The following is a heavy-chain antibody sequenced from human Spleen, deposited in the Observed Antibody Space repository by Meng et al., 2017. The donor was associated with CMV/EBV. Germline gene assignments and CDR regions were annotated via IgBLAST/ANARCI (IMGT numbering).Heavy chain of an antibody. CDR3: ARARYSYGFNYYYYGMDV. CDR1: GFTVSSSY. V-gene: IGHV3-53*01. Sequence: GESLKISCAASGFTVSSSYMTWVRQAPGKGLEWVSVIYSGGNTYYADSVKGRFTISRDNSKNTLYLQMNSLRAEDTAVYYCARARYSYGFNYYYYGMDVRGQGTTVTVSS. D-gene: IGHD5-18*01. J-gene: IGHJ6*02. CDR2: IYSGGNT.